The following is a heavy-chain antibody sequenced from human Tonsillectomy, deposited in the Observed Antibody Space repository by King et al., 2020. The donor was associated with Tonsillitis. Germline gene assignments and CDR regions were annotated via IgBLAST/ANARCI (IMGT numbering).Heavy chain of an antibody. J-gene: IGHJ4*02. V-gene: IGHV3-48*03. D-gene: IGHD3-9*01. CDR1: GFTFSNYE. CDR3: ARGIFWGFDS. Sequence: VQLVESGGGLVQPGGSLRLSCAASGFTFSNYEMNWVRQAPGKGLEWVSYISNSGSTIYYPASVKGRFTISRDNAKNSLYLQMDSLKAEDTAVYSCARGIFWGFDSWGQGTLVTVSS. CDR2: ISNSGSTI.